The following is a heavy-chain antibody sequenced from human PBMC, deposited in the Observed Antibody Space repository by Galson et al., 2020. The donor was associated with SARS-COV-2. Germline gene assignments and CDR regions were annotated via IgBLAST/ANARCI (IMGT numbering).Heavy chain of an antibody. D-gene: IGHD6-25*01. Sequence: GGSLRLTCAASGFTFSDYAMHWVRQAPGKGLEWVAVISYDGRDKSNTDSVKDRFTIARDNSKNTLYLQMNSLRGEDTAVYYCARELGGFKSYYYYDGVDVWGPGSTVTVSS. CDR1: GFTFSDYA. CDR3: ARELGGFKSYYYYDGVDV. CDR2: ISYDGRDK. J-gene: IGHJ6*02. V-gene: IGHV3-30*04.